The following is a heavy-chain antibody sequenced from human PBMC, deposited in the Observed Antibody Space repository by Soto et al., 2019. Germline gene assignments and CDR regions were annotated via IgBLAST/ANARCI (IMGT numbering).Heavy chain of an antibody. V-gene: IGHV3-7*03. CDR2: IKEDGSGK. Sequence: PGGSLRLSCTASGFTFSSYWMSWVRQAPGKGLGWVANIKEDGSGKYYVDSVKGRFSISRDNARNSLYLQMNSLGAEDTAVYYCAKVPYSSTYYYFDYWGQGTLVTVSS. CDR3: AKVPYSSTYYYFDY. J-gene: IGHJ4*02. CDR1: GFTFSSYW. D-gene: IGHD6-13*01.